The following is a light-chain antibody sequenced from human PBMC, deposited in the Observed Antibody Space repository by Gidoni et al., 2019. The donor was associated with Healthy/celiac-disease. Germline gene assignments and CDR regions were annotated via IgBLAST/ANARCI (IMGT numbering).Light chain of an antibody. J-gene: IGKJ5*01. CDR3: QQYNSYSTT. Sequence: DIQMTQSPSTLSASVGDRVTITCRASQSISSWLAWYQQKPGKAPKLLIYKASSLESGVPSRFSGSGSGTEFTLTIRSLQPDDFATYYCQQYNSYSTTFGQXTRLEIK. CDR2: KAS. CDR1: QSISSW. V-gene: IGKV1-5*03.